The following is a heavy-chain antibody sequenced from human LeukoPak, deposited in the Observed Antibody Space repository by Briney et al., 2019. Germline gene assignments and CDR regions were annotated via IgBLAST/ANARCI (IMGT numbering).Heavy chain of an antibody. CDR3: ASQPWVVGAANAFEI. J-gene: IGHJ3*02. V-gene: IGHV3-21*01. Sequence: PRGSLRLSCAASGFTFSSYSMNWVRQAPGKGLEWVSSISSSSSYIYYADSVKGRFTISRDNAKNSLYLQMNSLRAEDTAVYYCASQPWVVGAANAFEIWGQREIGTVSS. D-gene: IGHD1-26*01. CDR1: GFTFSSYS. CDR2: ISSSSSYI.